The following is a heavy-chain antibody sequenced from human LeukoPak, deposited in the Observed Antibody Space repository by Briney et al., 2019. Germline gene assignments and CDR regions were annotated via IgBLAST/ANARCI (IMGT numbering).Heavy chain of an antibody. CDR3: ARVRSDFGVVINFDY. D-gene: IGHD3-3*01. CDR1: GYTFTSYG. J-gene: IGHJ4*02. CDR2: ISAYNGNT. V-gene: IGHV1-18*01. Sequence: GASVKVSCKASGYTFTSYGISWVRQAPGQGLEWMGWISAYNGNTNYAQKLQGRVTMTTDTSTSTAHMELRSLRSDDTAVYYCARVRSDFGVVINFDYWGQGTLVTVSS.